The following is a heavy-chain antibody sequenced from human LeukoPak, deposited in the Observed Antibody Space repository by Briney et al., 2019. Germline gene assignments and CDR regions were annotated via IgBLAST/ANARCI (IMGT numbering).Heavy chain of an antibody. J-gene: IGHJ5*02. V-gene: IGHV3-66*01. CDR3: ARDRELERNWFDP. CDR2: IYSGGTGGST. Sequence: PGGSLRLSCAASGFSVSSNYMSWVRQAPGKGLEWVSVIYSGGTGGSTYYADSVNGRFTISRDDSKNTLYLQMNSLRAEDTAVYYCARDRELERNWFDPWGQGTLVSVSS. CDR1: GFSVSSNY. D-gene: IGHD1-1*01.